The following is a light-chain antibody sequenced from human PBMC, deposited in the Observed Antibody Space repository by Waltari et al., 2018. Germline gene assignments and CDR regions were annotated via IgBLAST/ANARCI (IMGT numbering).Light chain of an antibody. CDR2: DAS. J-gene: IGKJ2*01. V-gene: IGKV1-33*01. CDR3: HQYENLPPT. Sequence: DIQMTQSPSPLSASVGDRVTITCQASQDISNYLNWYQQKPGKAPKLLIYDASNLETGVPSRFSGSGSGTDFSFTISSMQPEDIATYYCHQYENLPPTFGQGTKLDIK. CDR1: QDISNY.